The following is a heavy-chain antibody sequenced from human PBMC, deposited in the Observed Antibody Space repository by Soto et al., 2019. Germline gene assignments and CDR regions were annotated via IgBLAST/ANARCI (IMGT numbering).Heavy chain of an antibody. J-gene: IGHJ5*02. Sequence: SETLSLTCTVSGGSISSYYWSWIRQPPGKGLEWIGYIYYSGSPKYNPSLQSRVTVSLDTSKSQFSLKLNSVTAADTAVYYCARGGIATQNWFGPWGHGTLVTVS. CDR2: IYYSGSP. CDR1: GGSISSYY. D-gene: IGHD6-13*01. CDR3: ARGGIATQNWFGP. V-gene: IGHV4-59*01.